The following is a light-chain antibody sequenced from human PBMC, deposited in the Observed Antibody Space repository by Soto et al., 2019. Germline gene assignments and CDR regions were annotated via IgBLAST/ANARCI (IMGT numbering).Light chain of an antibody. CDR1: QDINNY. CDR2: DAS. V-gene: IGKV1-33*01. J-gene: IGKJ1*01. CDR3: QQYGNLLWR. Sequence: DIQMTQSPSSLFASVGDRVTITCQASQDINNYLNWYQQKSGKAPELLIYDASNLETGVPSRFSGSGSGTHFTFTISGLQPEDFATYYCQQYGNLLWRFGQGTKVEI.